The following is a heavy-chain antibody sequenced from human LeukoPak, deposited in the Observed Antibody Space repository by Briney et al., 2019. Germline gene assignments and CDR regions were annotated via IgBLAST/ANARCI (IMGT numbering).Heavy chain of an antibody. D-gene: IGHD3-10*01. J-gene: IGHJ6*02. Sequence: ASVTVSFKASGYTFTIYGISWVRQAPGQGLEWMGWISAYNGNTNYAQKLRGRVTMTTDTSTSTAYMELRSLRSDDTAVYYCARDRGYGSGSYFGDYYYYGMDVWGQGTTVTVSS. V-gene: IGHV1-18*01. CDR2: ISAYNGNT. CDR1: GYTFTIYG. CDR3: ARDRGYGSGSYFGDYYYYGMDV.